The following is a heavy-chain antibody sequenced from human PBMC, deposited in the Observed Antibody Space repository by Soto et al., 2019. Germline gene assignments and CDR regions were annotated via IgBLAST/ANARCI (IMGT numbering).Heavy chain of an antibody. CDR1: GGSISSGGYY. CDR2: IYYSGST. J-gene: IGHJ4*02. CDR3: ARGLITMVRGAAGYFDY. V-gene: IGHV4-31*03. Sequence: SETLSLTCTVSGGSISSGGYYWSWIRQHPGKGLEWIGYIYYSGSTYYNPSLKSRVTISVDTSKNQSSLKLSSVTAADTAVYYCARGLITMVRGAAGYFDYWGQGTLVTVSS. D-gene: IGHD3-10*01.